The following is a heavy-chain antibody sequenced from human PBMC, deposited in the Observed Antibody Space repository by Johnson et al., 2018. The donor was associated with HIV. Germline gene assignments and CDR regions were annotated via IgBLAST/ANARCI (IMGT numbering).Heavy chain of an antibody. CDR3: ATAPYYDFWSGPDAFDI. D-gene: IGHD3-3*01. Sequence: VQLVESGGGLVQPGGSLRLSCAASGFTFSSYWMHWVRQAPGKGLVWVSRINSDESSTTYADSVKGRFTISRDNAKNTLYLQMNSLRAEDTAVYYCATAPYYDFWSGPDAFDIWGQGTMVTVSS. CDR1: GFTFSSYW. J-gene: IGHJ3*02. V-gene: IGHV3-74*02. CDR2: INSDESST.